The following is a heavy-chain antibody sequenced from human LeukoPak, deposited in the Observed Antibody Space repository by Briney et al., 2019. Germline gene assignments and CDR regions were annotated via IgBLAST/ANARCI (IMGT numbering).Heavy chain of an antibody. CDR2: ITGSGITT. CDR1: GVTLSTYA. Sequence: GGSLRLSCAASGVTLSTYAMTWVRQAPGKGLEWVSTITGSGITTYIADSVRGRFTISRDNSKNTLYLQMNNLSAEDTAIYYCVKQSSDTRAFDIWGQGTMVTVSS. V-gene: IGHV3-23*01. D-gene: IGHD3-22*01. J-gene: IGHJ3*02. CDR3: VKQSSDTRAFDI.